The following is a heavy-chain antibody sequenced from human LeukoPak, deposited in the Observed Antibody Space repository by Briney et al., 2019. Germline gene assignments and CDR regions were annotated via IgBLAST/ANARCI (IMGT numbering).Heavy chain of an antibody. D-gene: IGHD2-2*01. Sequence: PSETLSLTCAVYGGSFSGYYWSWIRQPPGKGLEWIGEINHSGSTNYNPSLKSRVTISVDTSKSQFSLKLSSVTAADTAVYYCARGGGRCSSTSCYRGNWFDPWGQGTLVTVSS. CDR3: ARGGGRCSSTSCYRGNWFDP. CDR1: GGSFSGYY. J-gene: IGHJ5*02. V-gene: IGHV4-34*01. CDR2: INHSGST.